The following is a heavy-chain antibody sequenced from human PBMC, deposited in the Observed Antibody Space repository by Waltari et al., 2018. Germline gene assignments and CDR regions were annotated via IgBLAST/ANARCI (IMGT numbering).Heavy chain of an antibody. CDR3: VTTGVAGFY. CDR2: MSMDGSIV. Sequence: EVQLVESGGGLVQTGGSLRLSCAACGSTFSHSGMYWVRQSPGKGLVWVSRMSMDGSIVNYADSVKGRFTISRDNAKSTLFLQMNSLRVDDTALYYCVTTGVAGFYWGQGTRVTVSS. CDR1: GSTFSHSG. J-gene: IGHJ4*02. V-gene: IGHV3-74*01. D-gene: IGHD6-19*01.